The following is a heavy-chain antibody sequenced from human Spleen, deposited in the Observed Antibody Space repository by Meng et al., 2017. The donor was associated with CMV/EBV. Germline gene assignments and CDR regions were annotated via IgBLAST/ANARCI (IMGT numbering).Heavy chain of an antibody. CDR2: ISSSSSYI. CDR3: ARDRWAGYLPRSTYLQVRFDY. J-gene: IGHJ4*02. D-gene: IGHD3/OR15-3a*01. Sequence: GESLKISCAASGFTFSSYSMNWVRQAPGKGLEWVSSISSSSSYIYYADSVKGRFTISRDNAKNSLYLQMNSLRAEDTAVYYCARDRWAGYLPRSTYLQVRFDYWGQGTLVTVSS. V-gene: IGHV3-21*01. CDR1: GFTFSSYS.